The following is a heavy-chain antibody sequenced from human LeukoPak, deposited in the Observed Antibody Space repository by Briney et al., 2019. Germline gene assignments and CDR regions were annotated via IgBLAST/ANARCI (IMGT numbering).Heavy chain of an antibody. CDR3: ARSSTSGYDRIDVDY. CDR1: GFTFTSYW. Sequence: GGSLRLSCAASGFTFTSYWMHWVRQAPGKGLVWVSRINSDGSSTSYADSVKGRFTISRDNAKKTLFLQMNSLRAEDTAVYYCARSSTSGYDRIDVDYWGQGTLVTVSS. V-gene: IGHV3-74*01. CDR2: INSDGSST. D-gene: IGHD5-12*01. J-gene: IGHJ4*02.